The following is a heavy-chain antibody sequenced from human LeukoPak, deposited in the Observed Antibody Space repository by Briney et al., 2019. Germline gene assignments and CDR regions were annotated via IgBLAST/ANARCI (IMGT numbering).Heavy chain of an antibody. D-gene: IGHD2-21*02. CDR3: VREDTPATANY. CDR1: GFNFANHA. J-gene: IGHJ4*02. V-gene: IGHV3-23*01. Sequence: PGGSLRLSCAASGFNFANHAMSWVRPTAGKGLEWVSAISGGGDITYYADSVKGRFTISRDNSKDTLFLQMHSLRPGDTAVYYCVREDTPATANYWGQGTLVTISS. CDR2: ISGGGDIT.